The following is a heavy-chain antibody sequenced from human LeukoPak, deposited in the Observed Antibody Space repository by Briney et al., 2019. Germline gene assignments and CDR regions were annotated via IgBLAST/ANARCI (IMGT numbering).Heavy chain of an antibody. D-gene: IGHD1-14*01. CDR1: GFTFSSYG. CDR3: AKDSRDLPGYFDY. Sequence: GGSLRLSCAASGFTFSSYGMHWVRQAPGKGLEWVAFIRYDGSNKYYADSVKGRFTISRDNSKNTLYLQMNSLRAEDTAVYYCAKDSRDLPGYFDYWGLGTLVTVSS. CDR2: IRYDGSNK. V-gene: IGHV3-30*02. J-gene: IGHJ4*02.